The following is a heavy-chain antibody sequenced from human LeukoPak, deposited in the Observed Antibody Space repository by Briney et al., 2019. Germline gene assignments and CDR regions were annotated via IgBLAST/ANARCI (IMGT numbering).Heavy chain of an antibody. J-gene: IGHJ4*02. CDR2: IDPSDSYT. Sequence: GESLKISCKGSGYSFSSYWITWVRQMPGKGLEWMGRIDPSDSYTNYSPSSQGHVTISADKSFSTAYLQWSSLKASDTAMYYCARLSQSGVITSFDYWGQGTLVTVSS. D-gene: IGHD3-10*01. CDR3: ARLSQSGVITSFDY. CDR1: GYSFSSYW. V-gene: IGHV5-10-1*01.